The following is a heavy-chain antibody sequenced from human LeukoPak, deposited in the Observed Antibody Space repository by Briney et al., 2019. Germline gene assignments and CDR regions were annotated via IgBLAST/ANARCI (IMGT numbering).Heavy chain of an antibody. CDR1: GGSISSGDYY. CDR2: IYHNGNT. CDR3: ARVGCSGGSCYRYFDY. Sequence: SETLSLTCTVSGGSISSGDYYWSWIRQPPGKGLEWIGEIYHNGNTNYNPSLKSRITISVDKSKNQFSLKLSSVTAAETAVYYCARVGCSGGSCYRYFDYWGQGTLVTVSS. J-gene: IGHJ4*02. D-gene: IGHD2-15*01. V-gene: IGHV4-39*07.